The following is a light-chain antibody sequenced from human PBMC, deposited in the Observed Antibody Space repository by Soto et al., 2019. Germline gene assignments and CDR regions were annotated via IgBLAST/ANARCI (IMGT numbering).Light chain of an antibody. Sequence: EIVLTQSPGTLSLSPGERVTLSCRASQSLSRELLAWYQQKPGQAPRLLIYASSRRATDIPDRFSGSGSGTDFTLTISRLEPEDFAVYYCQHYINSPWTFGQGTKVDIK. J-gene: IGKJ1*01. CDR1: QSLSREL. V-gene: IGKV3-20*01. CDR2: ASS. CDR3: QHYINSPWT.